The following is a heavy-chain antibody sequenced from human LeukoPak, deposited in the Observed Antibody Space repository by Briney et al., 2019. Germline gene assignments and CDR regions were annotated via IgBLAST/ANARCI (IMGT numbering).Heavy chain of an antibody. CDR1: GGSISSYY. V-gene: IGHV4-59*01. J-gene: IGHJ3*02. CDR3: ARDKPPGDAFDI. CDR2: IYYSGST. D-gene: IGHD1-14*01. Sequence: SEALSLTCTVSGGSISSYYWSWIRQPPGKGLEWIGYIYYSGSTNYNPSLKSRVTISVDTSKNQFSLKLSSVTAADTAVYYCARDKPPGDAFDIWGQGTMVTVSS.